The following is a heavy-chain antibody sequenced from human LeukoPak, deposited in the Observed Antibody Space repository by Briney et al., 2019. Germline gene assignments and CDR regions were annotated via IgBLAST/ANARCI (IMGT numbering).Heavy chain of an antibody. CDR2: ISGSGNST. CDR1: GFTFSSYS. CDR3: AKDWATMVRGADY. J-gene: IGHJ4*02. V-gene: IGHV3-23*01. D-gene: IGHD3-10*01. Sequence: PGGSLRLSCAASGFTFSSYSMNWVRQAPGKGLEWVSGISGSGNSTYYADSVKGRFTISRDNSKNTLYLQMNSLRAEDTAVYYCAKDWATMVRGADYWGQGTLVTVSS.